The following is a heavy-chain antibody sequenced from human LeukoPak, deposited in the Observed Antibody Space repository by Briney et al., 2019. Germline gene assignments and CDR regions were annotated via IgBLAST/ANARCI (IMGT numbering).Heavy chain of an antibody. V-gene: IGHV1-18*01. CDR3: ARVPSSGFYYYYMDV. J-gene: IGHJ6*03. D-gene: IGHD6-19*01. CDR2: ISGYNGNA. Sequence: ASVKVSCKASGYTFTSYGINWVRQAPGQGLEWMGWISGYNGNANYAQKLQGRVTMTTDTSTSTAYMELRSLRSDDTAVYYCARVPSSGFYYYYMDVWGKGTTVTVSS. CDR1: GYTFTSYG.